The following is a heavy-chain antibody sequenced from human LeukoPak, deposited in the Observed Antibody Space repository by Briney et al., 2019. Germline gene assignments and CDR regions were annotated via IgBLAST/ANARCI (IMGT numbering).Heavy chain of an antibody. CDR2: ILGSGSAT. CDR1: GFTFSTYA. Sequence: GGSLRLSCAASGFTFSTYAMSWFRQAPGKGLEWVSSILGSGSATYYADSVKGRFTISRDNSQNTLYLQMHTLRAEDTAIYYCAKARYDYGDPVGWSDPWGQGTLVNVSS. V-gene: IGHV3-23*01. J-gene: IGHJ5*02. D-gene: IGHD4-17*01. CDR3: AKARYDYGDPVGWSDP.